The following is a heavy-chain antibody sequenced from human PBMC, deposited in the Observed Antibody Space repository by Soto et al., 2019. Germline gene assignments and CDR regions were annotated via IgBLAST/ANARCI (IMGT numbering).Heavy chain of an antibody. J-gene: IGHJ6*03. D-gene: IGHD1-7*01. CDR2: INHSGNN. CDR1: GGSFSGYY. V-gene: IGHV4-34*01. CDR3: ARPLTGTTDYYYYMDV. Sequence: SETLSLTCAVYGGSFSGYYWSWIRQPPGKGLEWIGEINHSGNNNYNPSLKSRVTKSVDTSKNQYSQKLNSVTAADTAVNYCARPLTGTTDYYYYMDVWGKGTTVTVSS.